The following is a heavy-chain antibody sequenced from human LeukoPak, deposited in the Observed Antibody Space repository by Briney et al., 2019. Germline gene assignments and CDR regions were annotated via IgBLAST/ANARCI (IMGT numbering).Heavy chain of an antibody. D-gene: IGHD4-17*01. V-gene: IGHV1-69*05. CDR2: IIPIFGTA. J-gene: IGHJ5*02. Sequence: SVKVSCKASGYTFTGYYMHWVRQAPGQGLEWMGGIIPIFGTANYAQKFQGRVTITKDESTRTVYLELTSLTSDDTAVYYCARDVHGDYGSGWFDPWGQGTLVSVSS. CDR1: GYTFTGYY. CDR3: ARDVHGDYGSGWFDP.